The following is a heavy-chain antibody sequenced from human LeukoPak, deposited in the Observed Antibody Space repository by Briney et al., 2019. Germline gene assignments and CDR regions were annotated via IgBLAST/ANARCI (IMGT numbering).Heavy chain of an antibody. Sequence: GGSLRLSCAASGFTFSSYAMHWVRQAPGKGLEWVAVISYDGSNKYYADSVKGRFTISRDNSKNTLYLQMNSLRAEDTAVYYCARSNYYDSSGYLYGSYFDYWGQGTLVTASS. D-gene: IGHD3-22*01. V-gene: IGHV3-30*01. CDR2: ISYDGSNK. CDR3: ARSNYYDSSGYLYGSYFDY. J-gene: IGHJ4*02. CDR1: GFTFSSYA.